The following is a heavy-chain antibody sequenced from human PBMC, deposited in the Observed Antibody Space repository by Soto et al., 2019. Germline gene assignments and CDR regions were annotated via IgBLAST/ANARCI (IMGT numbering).Heavy chain of an antibody. J-gene: IGHJ1*01. Sequence: GESLKISCETSGYSFTSHWINWVRQMPGKGLEWMGRIDPSDSYTEFNPSFQGHVTMSVDTSLSAAYLQWSSLKASDTAIYYCARLPTTVLIAFWGQGTLVTVSS. D-gene: IGHD4-17*01. V-gene: IGHV5-10-1*01. CDR2: IDPSDSYT. CDR3: ARLPTTVLIAF. CDR1: GYSFTSHW.